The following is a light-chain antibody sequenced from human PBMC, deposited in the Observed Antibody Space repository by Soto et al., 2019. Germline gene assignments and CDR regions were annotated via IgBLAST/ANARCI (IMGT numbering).Light chain of an antibody. V-gene: IGKV1-5*01. CDR3: QQYNSYST. CDR2: DAS. CDR1: QSISSW. J-gene: IGKJ1*01. Sequence: DIQMTQSHSTLSASVGDRVTITCRASQSISSWLAWYQQKPGKAPKLLIYDASSLESGVPSRFSGSGSGTEFTLTISSLQPDEFATYYCQQYNSYSTFGQGTKVDIK.